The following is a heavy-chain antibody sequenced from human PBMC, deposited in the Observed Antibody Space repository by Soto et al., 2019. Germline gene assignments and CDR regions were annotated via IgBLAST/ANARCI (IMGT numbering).Heavy chain of an antibody. CDR2: IYYSGST. CDR3: ARCSSGLDY. CDR1: GGSISSYY. V-gene: IGHV4-59*01. J-gene: IGHJ4*02. D-gene: IGHD2-21*01. Sequence: SETLSLTCTVSGGSISSYYWSWIRQPPGKGLEWIGYIYYSGSTNYNPSLKSRVTISVDTSKNQFSLKLSSVTAADTAVYYCARCSSGLDYWGQGTLVTVSS.